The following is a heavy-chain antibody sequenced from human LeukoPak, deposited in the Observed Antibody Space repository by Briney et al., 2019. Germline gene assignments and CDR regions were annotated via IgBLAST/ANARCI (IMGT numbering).Heavy chain of an antibody. D-gene: IGHD2-2*03. CDR2: INHSGST. CDR1: GGSFSGYY. Sequence: SETLSLACAVYGGSFSGYYWSWIRQPPGKGLEWIGEINHSGSTNYNPSLKSRVTISVDTSKNQFSLKLSSVTAADTAVYYCARHRIYGYRSSTSCHSDAFDIWGQGTMVTVSS. CDR3: ARHRIYGYRSSTSCHSDAFDI. J-gene: IGHJ3*02. V-gene: IGHV4-34*01.